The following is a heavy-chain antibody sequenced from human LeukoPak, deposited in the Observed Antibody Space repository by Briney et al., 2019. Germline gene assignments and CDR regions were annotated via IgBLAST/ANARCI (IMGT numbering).Heavy chain of an antibody. Sequence: GGSLRLSCATAGLTFSNHGMHWVRQAPGKGLEWVTFIRNDGSGKYYADSVKGRFTISRDNSKNTLYLQMNTLRAEDTAVYYCAKDKGVVAFDIWGQGTMVTVSS. J-gene: IGHJ3*02. CDR1: GLTFSNHG. V-gene: IGHV3-30*02. CDR3: AKDKGVVAFDI. CDR2: IRNDGSGK. D-gene: IGHD2-15*01.